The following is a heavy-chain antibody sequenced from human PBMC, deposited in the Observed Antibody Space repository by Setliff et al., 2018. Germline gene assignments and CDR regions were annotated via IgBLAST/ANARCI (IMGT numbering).Heavy chain of an antibody. J-gene: IGHJ3*02. CDR2: ISGSGGST. V-gene: IGHV3-23*01. CDR1: GFTFSSYA. CDR3: AKGPTVGAVGDAFDI. Sequence: GESLKISCAASGFTFSSYAMSWVRQAPGKGLEWVSAISGSGGSTYYADSVKGRFTISRDNSKNTLYLQMNSLRAEDTAVYYCAKGPTVGAVGDAFDIWGQGTMVTVSS. D-gene: IGHD1-26*01.